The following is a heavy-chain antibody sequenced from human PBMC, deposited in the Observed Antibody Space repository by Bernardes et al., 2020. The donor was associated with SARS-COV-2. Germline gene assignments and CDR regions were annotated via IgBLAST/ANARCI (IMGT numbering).Heavy chain of an antibody. CDR1: EFTFRSYA. CDR2: ISGNGGST. Sequence: GWSLMPSCAASEFTFRSYAMSWVRQAPGKGLEWVSTISGNGGSTYYADSVKGRFTVSRDNSKNTLYLQMNSLRAEDTAVYYCARGLGNTVEGFD. V-gene: IGHV3-23*01. D-gene: IGHD5-12*01. CDR3: ARGLGNTVEGFD. J-gene: IGHJ4*01.